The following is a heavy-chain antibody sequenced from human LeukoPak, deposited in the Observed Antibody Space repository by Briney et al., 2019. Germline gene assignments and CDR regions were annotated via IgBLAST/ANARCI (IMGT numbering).Heavy chain of an antibody. CDR1: GFTFSSYG. D-gene: IGHD6-19*01. V-gene: IGHV3-30*18. CDR2: ISYDGSNK. CDR3: AKDVIAVAGGNDY. Sequence: GRSLRLSCAASGFTFSSYGMHWVRQAPGKGLEWVAVISYDGSNKYYADSVKGRFTISRDNSKNTLYLQMNSLRAEDTAVYYCAKDVIAVAGGNDYWGQGTLVTVSS. J-gene: IGHJ4*02.